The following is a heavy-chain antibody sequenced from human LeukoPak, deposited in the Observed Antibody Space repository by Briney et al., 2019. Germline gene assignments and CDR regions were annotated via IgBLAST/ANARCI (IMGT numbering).Heavy chain of an antibody. CDR1: GGTFSSYA. CDR2: IIPIFGTA. J-gene: IGHJ4*02. D-gene: IGHD3-10*01. CDR3: ARSKPDMVRGIMWTLYFDY. Sequence: GASVKVSCKASGGTFSSYAISWVRQAPGQGLEWMGGIIPIFGTANYAQKFQGRVTITADESTSTAYMELSSLRSEDTAVYYCARSKPDMVRGIMWTLYFDYWGQGTLVTVSS. V-gene: IGHV1-69*13.